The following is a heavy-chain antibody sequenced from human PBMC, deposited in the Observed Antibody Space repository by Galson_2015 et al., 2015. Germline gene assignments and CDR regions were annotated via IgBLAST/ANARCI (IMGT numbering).Heavy chain of an antibody. CDR2: ISAYNGNT. CDR1: GYTFTSYG. CDR3: ARAPPYSSSWYGNFDY. D-gene: IGHD6-13*01. Sequence: SVKVSCKASGYTFTSYGISWVRQAPGQGLEWMGWISAYNGNTNYAQKLQGRVTMTTDTSTSTAYMELRSLRSGDTAVYYCARAPPYSSSWYGNFDYWGQGTLVTVSS. J-gene: IGHJ4*02. V-gene: IGHV1-18*04.